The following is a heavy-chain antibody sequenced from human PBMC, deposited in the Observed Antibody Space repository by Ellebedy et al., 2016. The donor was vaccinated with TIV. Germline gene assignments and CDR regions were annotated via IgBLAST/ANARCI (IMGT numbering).Heavy chain of an antibody. CDR2: ISYDGSNK. CDR1: GFTFSSYA. J-gene: IGHJ6*02. CDR3: ARAYYDILTGYLGRYYYYGMDV. D-gene: IGHD3-9*01. V-gene: IGHV3-30-3*01. Sequence: GESLKISCAASGFTFSSYAMHWVRQAPGKGLEWVAVISYDGSNKYYADSVKGRFTISRDNSKNTLYLQMNSLRAEDTAVYYCARAYYDILTGYLGRYYYYGMDVWGQGTTVTVSS.